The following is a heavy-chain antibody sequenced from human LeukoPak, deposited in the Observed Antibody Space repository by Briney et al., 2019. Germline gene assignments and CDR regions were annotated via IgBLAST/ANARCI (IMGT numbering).Heavy chain of an antibody. D-gene: IGHD3-22*01. CDR2: ISYDGSNK. CDR1: GFTVSSNY. Sequence: GGSLRLSCAASGFTVSSNYMSWVRQAPGKGLEWVAVISYDGSNKYYADSVKGRFTVSRDSSKNTLYLQMNSLRAEDTAVYYCAKEYYYDSIYFHYWGQGTLVTVSS. J-gene: IGHJ1*01. V-gene: IGHV3-30*18. CDR3: AKEYYYDSIYFHY.